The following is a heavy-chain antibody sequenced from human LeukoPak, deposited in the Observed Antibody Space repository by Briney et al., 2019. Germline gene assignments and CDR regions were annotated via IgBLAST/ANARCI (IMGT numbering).Heavy chain of an antibody. J-gene: IGHJ5*02. V-gene: IGHV3-9*01. D-gene: IGHD2-2*01. CDR3: AKDNDYQLTNWFDP. Sequence: PGRSLTLSCSASGFTFDYYAMHWVRQPPGKCLEWVSCISWNSGSIGYADSVKGRFTISRDNAKTSLYLQMNSLRAEDTALYYCAKDNDYQLTNWFDPWGQGTLVTVSS. CDR2: ISWNSGSI. CDR1: GFTFDYYA.